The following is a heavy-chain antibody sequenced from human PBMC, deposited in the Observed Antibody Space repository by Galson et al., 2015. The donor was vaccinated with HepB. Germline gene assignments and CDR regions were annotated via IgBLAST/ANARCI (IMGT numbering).Heavy chain of an antibody. CDR2: ISFDGSHK. CDR3: AVNMKRGTSDY. Sequence: SLRLSCAASGFTFRNYGMHWVRQAPGKGLEWVAVISFDGSHKYYADSVKGRFSISRDNSKNTLYLQMNSLRAEDTAEYFCAVNMKRGTSDYWGQGTRVTVSS. V-gene: IGHV3-30*03. J-gene: IGHJ4*02. CDR1: GFTFRNYG. D-gene: IGHD1-1*01.